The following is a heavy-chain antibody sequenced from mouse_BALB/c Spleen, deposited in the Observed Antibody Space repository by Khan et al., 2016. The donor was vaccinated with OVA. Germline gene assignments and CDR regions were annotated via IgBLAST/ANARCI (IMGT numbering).Heavy chain of an antibody. J-gene: IGHJ2*02. D-gene: IGHD1-1*02. V-gene: IGHV3-2*02. Sequence: QLEESGPGLVKPSQSLSLTCPVTGYSITSDYAWNWIRQFPGNKLEWMGFISYSGNTKYNPSLKSRFSITRDTSKNQFFLQLNSVTTEDTATYYCARVYGGDFDYWGQGTSLTVSS. CDR1: GYSITSDYA. CDR3: ARVYGGDFDY. CDR2: ISYSGNT.